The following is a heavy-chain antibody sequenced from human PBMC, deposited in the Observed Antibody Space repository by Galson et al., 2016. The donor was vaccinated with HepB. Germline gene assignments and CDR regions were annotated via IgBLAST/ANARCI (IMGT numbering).Heavy chain of an antibody. CDR1: GFTFSSDA. D-gene: IGHD3-3*01. CDR2: IRGSGGST. V-gene: IGHV3-23*01. J-gene: IGHJ3*02. CDR3: ARGGPTITIFGVEHDTFDI. Sequence: SLRLSCAASGFTFSSDAMHWVRQAPGKGLEWVSVIRGSGGSTYYADSVKGRFTISTDKSISTAYLQWSSLKASNTAIYYCARGGPTITIFGVEHDTFDIWGQGTMVTVSS.